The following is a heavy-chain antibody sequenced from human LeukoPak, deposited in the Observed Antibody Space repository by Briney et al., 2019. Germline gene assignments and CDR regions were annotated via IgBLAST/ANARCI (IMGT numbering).Heavy chain of an antibody. Sequence: TGGSLRLSCAASGFTFSSYAMHWVRQAPGKGLEYVSAISSNGGSTYYANSVKGRFTISRDNSKNTLYLQMNSLRAEDTAVYYCAREGDGITGTTYGMDVWGQGTTVTVSS. J-gene: IGHJ6*02. CDR3: AREGDGITGTTYGMDV. D-gene: IGHD1-1*01. CDR1: GFTFSSYA. V-gene: IGHV3-64*01. CDR2: ISSNGGST.